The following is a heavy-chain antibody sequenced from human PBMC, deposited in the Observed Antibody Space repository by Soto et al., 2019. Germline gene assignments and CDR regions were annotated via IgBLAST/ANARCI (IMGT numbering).Heavy chain of an antibody. CDR1: GGSISSYY. Sequence: SETLSLTCTVSGGSISSYYWSWIRQPPGKGLERIGYISYSGSTNYNPSLKSRVTISVDTSKNQFSLKLSSVTAADTAVYYCASSSXHYDFWSGYSFWDAFDIWGQGTMVTVSS. V-gene: IGHV4-59*01. D-gene: IGHD3-3*01. J-gene: IGHJ3*02. CDR3: ASSSXHYDFWSGYSFWDAFDI. CDR2: ISYSGST.